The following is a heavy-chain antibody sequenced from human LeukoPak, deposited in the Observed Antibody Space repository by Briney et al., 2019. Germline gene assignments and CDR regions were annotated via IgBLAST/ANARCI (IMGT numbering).Heavy chain of an antibody. CDR3: ARTCDWLSTSRHFDY. Sequence: ASVKVSCKASGYTFTSYGISWVRQAPGQGLEWMGWISAYNGNTNYAQKLQGRVTMTTDTSTSTAYMELRSLRSDDTAVYYCARTCDWLSTSRHFDYWGQGTLVTVSS. CDR1: GYTFTSYG. CDR2: ISAYNGNT. D-gene: IGHD3-9*01. V-gene: IGHV1-18*01. J-gene: IGHJ4*02.